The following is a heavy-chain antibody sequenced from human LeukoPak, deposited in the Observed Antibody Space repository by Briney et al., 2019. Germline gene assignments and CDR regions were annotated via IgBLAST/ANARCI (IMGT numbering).Heavy chain of an antibody. Sequence: SETLSLTCAVSGYSVSSGYYWGWIRQPPGKGLEWIGSIYHSGSTYYSPSLKSRVTISVDTSKNQFSLKLSSVTAADTAVYYCARQLVPGFDPWGQGTLVTVSS. CDR1: GYSVSSGYY. CDR2: IYHSGST. CDR3: ARQLVPGFDP. V-gene: IGHV4-38-2*01. J-gene: IGHJ5*02. D-gene: IGHD6-13*01.